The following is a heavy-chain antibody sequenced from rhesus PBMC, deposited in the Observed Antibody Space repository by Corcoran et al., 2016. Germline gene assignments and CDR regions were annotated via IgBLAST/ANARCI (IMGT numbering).Heavy chain of an antibody. V-gene: IGHV3S5*01. CDR2: ILYGGGST. CDR1: GFTFSSYG. Sequence: EVQLVESGGGLVQPGGSLRLSCAASGFTFSSYGMSWVRQAPGKGLEWVSYILYGGGSTNYADSVKGRFTISRDNSKNTLSLQMNSLRAEDTAVYYCAKDGVVVSATPGYFEFWGQGALVTVSS. D-gene: IGHD2-8*01. CDR3: AKDGVVVSATPGYFEF. J-gene: IGHJ1*01.